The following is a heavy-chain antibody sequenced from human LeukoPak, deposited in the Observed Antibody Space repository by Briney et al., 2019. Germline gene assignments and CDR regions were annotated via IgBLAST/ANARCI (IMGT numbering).Heavy chain of an antibody. V-gene: IGHV3-30*18. Sequence: GRSLRLSCAASGFTFSSYGMHWVRQAPGKGLEWVAVISYDGSNKYYADSVKGRFTISRDNSENTLHLQMNNLRAEDTALYYCAKCPVTFGGVIVITSGYFDYWGQGTLVTVSS. D-gene: IGHD3-16*02. CDR2: ISYDGSNK. CDR3: AKCPVTFGGVIVITSGYFDY. J-gene: IGHJ4*02. CDR1: GFTFSSYG.